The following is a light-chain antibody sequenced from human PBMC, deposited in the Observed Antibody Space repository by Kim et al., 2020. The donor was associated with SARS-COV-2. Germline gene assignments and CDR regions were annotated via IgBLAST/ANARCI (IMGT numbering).Light chain of an antibody. J-gene: IGLJ1*01. CDR1: NIGGKN. Sequence: VALGQTAAISCEGNNIGGKNVHWYQQKPGQAPVLVIYRDNNRPSGIPERFSGSNWGNTATLTISRAQDGDEADYYCQVWDSNSYVFGPGTKVTVL. CDR2: RDN. CDR3: QVWDSNSYV. V-gene: IGLV3-9*01.